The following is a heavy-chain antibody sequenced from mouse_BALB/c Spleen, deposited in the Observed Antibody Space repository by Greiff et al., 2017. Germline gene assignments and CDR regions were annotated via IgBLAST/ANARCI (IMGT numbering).Heavy chain of an antibody. V-gene: IGHV5-6-3*01. CDR3: AKFITTVAYYFDY. CDR1: GFTFSSYG. D-gene: IGHD1-1*01. J-gene: IGHJ2*01. CDR2: INSNGGST. Sequence: EVMLVESGGGLVQPGGSLKLSCAASGFTFSSYGMSWVRQTPDKRLELVATINSNGGSTYYPDSVKGRFTISRDNAKNTLYLQMSSLKSEDTAMYYCAKFITTVAYYFDYWGQGTTLTVSS.